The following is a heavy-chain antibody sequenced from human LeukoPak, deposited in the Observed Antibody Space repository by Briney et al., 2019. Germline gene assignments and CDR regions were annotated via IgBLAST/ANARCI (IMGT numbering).Heavy chain of an antibody. D-gene: IGHD5-12*01. CDR1: GFTLSNYE. Sequence: GGSLRLSCAASGFTLSNYEMNWVGQAPGEGLEWVSYISSSGSTIYYADSVKGRFTISRANAKNSLYLQMNSLRVEAPAVYYCAQIYTEGCSQVDSRGQGTLVTVSS. CDR3: AQIYTEGCSQVDS. V-gene: IGHV3-48*03. J-gene: IGHJ4*02. CDR2: ISSSGSTI.